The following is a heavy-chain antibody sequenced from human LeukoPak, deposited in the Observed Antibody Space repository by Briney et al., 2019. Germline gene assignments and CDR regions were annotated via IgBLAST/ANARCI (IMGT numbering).Heavy chain of an antibody. J-gene: IGHJ4*02. CDR1: GFTFSSYA. Sequence: GGSLRLSCAASGFTFSSYAMSWVRQAPGKGLEWVSAISGSGGSTYYADSVKGRFTISRDNSKNTLYLQMNSLQAEDTAFYYCGRALFVQVGLWYFDFWGQGTLVTVSS. V-gene: IGHV3-23*01. D-gene: IGHD5-18*01. CDR2: ISGSGGST. CDR3: GRALFVQVGLWYFDF.